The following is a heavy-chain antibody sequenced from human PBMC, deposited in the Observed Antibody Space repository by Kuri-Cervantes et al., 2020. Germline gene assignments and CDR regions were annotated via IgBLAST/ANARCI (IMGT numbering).Heavy chain of an antibody. CDR2: INHSGTP. D-gene: IGHD2-2*01. Sequence: SETLSLICAVYGGSFSSYYWSWIRQPPGKGLEWIGEINHSGTPNYNPSLKSRVTISEDTSKNQFSLKLSSVTAADTAVYYCARDGCSSTSCYYFSAFDVWGQGTMVTVSS. CDR3: ARDGCSSTSCYYFSAFDV. J-gene: IGHJ3*01. V-gene: IGHV4-34*01. CDR1: GGSFSSYY.